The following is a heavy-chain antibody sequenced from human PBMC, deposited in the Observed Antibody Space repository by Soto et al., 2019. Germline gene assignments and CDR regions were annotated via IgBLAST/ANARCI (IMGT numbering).Heavy chain of an antibody. V-gene: IGHV3-48*04. CDR2: ISSSSTI. Sequence: GGSLRLSCAASGFTFSSYSMNWVRQAPGKGLEWVSYISSSSTIYYADSVKGRFTISRDNAKNSLYLQMNSLRAEDTAVYYCARDKGDLGAFDIWGQGTMVTVSS. J-gene: IGHJ3*02. CDR1: GFTFSSYS. CDR3: ARDKGDLGAFDI. D-gene: IGHD3-16*01.